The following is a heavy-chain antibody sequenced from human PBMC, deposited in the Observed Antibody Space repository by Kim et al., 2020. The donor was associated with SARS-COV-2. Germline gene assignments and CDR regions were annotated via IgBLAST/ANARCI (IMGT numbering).Heavy chain of an antibody. V-gene: IGHV1-46*01. Sequence: ASVKVSCKASGFTFTNYFMNWVRQAPGQGLEWMGTINPTGVFSLFTQKYQGRVTISKASSTSTVYMEVSSLRSEDTAVYYCAREAALISVPGKNFDYWGQGTLVTVSS. D-gene: IGHD6-19*01. CDR2: INPTGVFS. CDR3: AREAALISVPGKNFDY. J-gene: IGHJ4*02. CDR1: GFTFTNYF.